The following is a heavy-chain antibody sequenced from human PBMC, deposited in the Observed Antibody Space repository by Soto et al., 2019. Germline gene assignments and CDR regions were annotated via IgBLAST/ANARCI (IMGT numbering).Heavy chain of an antibody. D-gene: IGHD2-8*01. J-gene: IGHJ6*02. CDR3: PRRTWGMDV. Sequence: QVQLQESGPGLVKPSGTLSLTCAVSSGSIDTTNWWSWVRQPPGKGLEWIGEIFHSGNTYYNPSLASRVTISVDTSKNQFSLNLRSVTAADTAVYYCPRRTWGMDVWGQGTTVTVSS. V-gene: IGHV4-4*02. CDR2: IFHSGNT. CDR1: SGSIDTTNW.